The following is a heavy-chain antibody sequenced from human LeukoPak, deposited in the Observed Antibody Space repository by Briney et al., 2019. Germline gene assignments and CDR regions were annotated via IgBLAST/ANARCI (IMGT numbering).Heavy chain of an antibody. J-gene: IGHJ4*02. D-gene: IGHD5-18*01. CDR3: AGVDTAMVDY. CDR2: IYYSGST. CDR1: GGSISSGGYY. V-gene: IGHV4-31*03. Sequence: SETLSLTCTVSGGSISSGGYYWSWIRQHPGKGLEWIGYIYYSGSTYYNPSLKSRVTISVDTSKNQFSLKLSSVTAADTAVYYCAGVDTAMVDYWGQGTLVTVSS.